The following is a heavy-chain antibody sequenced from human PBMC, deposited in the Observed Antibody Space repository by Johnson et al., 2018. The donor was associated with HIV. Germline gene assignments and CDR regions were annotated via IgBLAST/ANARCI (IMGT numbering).Heavy chain of an antibody. CDR1: GFTFSSYG. CDR2: IRYDGSNK. CDR3: AKDSERGYSYGWCGFDI. V-gene: IGHV3-30*02. D-gene: IGHD5-18*01. J-gene: IGHJ3*02. Sequence: HVQLVESGGGVVQPGGSLRLSCAASGFTFSSYGMHWVRQAQGKGLEWVAIIRYDGSNKYYADSVKGRFTISRDDSKSTLNLQMNSLRAEDTAVYYCAKDSERGYSYGWCGFDIWGQGTMVTVSS.